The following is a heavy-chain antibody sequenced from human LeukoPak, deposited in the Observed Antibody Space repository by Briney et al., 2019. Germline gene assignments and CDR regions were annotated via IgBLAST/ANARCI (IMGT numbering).Heavy chain of an antibody. CDR2: IYDSGST. D-gene: IGHD6-25*01. J-gene: IGHJ4*02. Sequence: SGTLSLTCTVSGGSISSYYWTWIRQPPGKGLEWIGFIYDSGSTYYNPSLKSRVTISLDTSKNQFSLKMSSVTAADTAVYYCARKPSGSSRYDYWGQGTLVTVSS. CDR1: GGSISSYY. CDR3: ARKPSGSSRYDY. V-gene: IGHV4-59*01.